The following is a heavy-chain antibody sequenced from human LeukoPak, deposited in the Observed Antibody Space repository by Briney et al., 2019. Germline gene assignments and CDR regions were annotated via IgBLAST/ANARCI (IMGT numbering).Heavy chain of an antibody. CDR1: GGSISSGSYY. V-gene: IGHV4-61*02. D-gene: IGHD1-1*01. Sequence: SETLSLTCTVSGGSISSGSYYWSWIRQPAGKGLEWIGRIYTSGSTNYNPSLKSRVTISVDTSKNQFSLKLSSVTAADTAVYYCARQRTRSPLYYYYMDVWGKGTTVTVSS. CDR3: ARQRTRSPLYYYYMDV. J-gene: IGHJ6*03. CDR2: IYTSGST.